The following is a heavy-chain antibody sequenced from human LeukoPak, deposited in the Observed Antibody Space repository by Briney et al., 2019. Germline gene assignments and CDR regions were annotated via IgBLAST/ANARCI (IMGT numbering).Heavy chain of an antibody. J-gene: IGHJ1*01. CDR2: IYYSGST. Sequence: SETLSLTCTVSGGSISSGGYYWSWIRQHPGKGLEWIGYIYYSGSTYYNPSLKSRVTISVDTSKNQFSLKLSSVTAADTAVYYCARVSSDSSGYEYFQHRGQGTLVTVSS. CDR3: ARVSSDSSGYEYFQH. V-gene: IGHV4-31*03. CDR1: GGSISSGGYY. D-gene: IGHD3-22*01.